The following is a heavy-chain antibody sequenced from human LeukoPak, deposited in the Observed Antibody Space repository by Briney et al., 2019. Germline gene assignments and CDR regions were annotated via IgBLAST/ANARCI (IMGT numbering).Heavy chain of an antibody. V-gene: IGHV4-59*08. CDR1: GGSISSYY. D-gene: IGHD3-10*01. J-gene: IGHJ5*02. Sequence: SETLSLTCTVSGGSISSYYWSWIRQPPGKGLEWIGYIYYSGSTNYNPSLKSRVTISVDTSKNQFSLKLSSVTAADTAVYYCARSPDVLLWFGEFLNWFDPWGQGTLVTVSS. CDR3: ARSPDVLLWFGEFLNWFDP. CDR2: IYYSGST.